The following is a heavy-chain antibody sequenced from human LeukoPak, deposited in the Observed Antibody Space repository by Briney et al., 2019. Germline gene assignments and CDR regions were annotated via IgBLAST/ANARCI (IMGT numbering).Heavy chain of an antibody. D-gene: IGHD2/OR15-2a*01. J-gene: IGHJ4*02. Sequence: ALVKVPCKASGYTFTSYGISWVRQAPGQGLEWMGWISAYNGNTNYAQKLQGRVTMTTDTSTSTAYMELRSLRSDDTAVYYCARERGPSQYFPFDYWGLGTLVTVSS. CDR3: ARERGPSQYFPFDY. CDR1: GYTFTSYG. CDR2: ISAYNGNT. V-gene: IGHV1-18*04.